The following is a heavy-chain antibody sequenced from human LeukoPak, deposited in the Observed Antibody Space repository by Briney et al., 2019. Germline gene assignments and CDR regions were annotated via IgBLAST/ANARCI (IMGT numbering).Heavy chain of an antibody. CDR3: VGCSSTSCYDY. D-gene: IGHD2-2*01. CDR1: GFTFSSYA. J-gene: IGHJ4*02. V-gene: IGHV3-64D*06. Sequence: GGSLRLSCSASGFTFSSYAMHWVRQAPGKGLEYVSASSSNGGSTYYADSVKGRFTISRDNSKNTLYLQMSSLRAEDTAVYYCVGCSSTSCYDYWGQGTLVTVSS. CDR2: SSSNGGST.